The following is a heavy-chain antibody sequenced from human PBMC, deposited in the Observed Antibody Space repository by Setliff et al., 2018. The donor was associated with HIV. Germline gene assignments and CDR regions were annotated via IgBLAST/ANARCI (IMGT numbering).Heavy chain of an antibody. V-gene: IGHV3-21*01. CDR3: ARSGGIGNYHWDV. Sequence: GGSLRLSCAASGFTFSSYSMNWVRQAPGKGLEWVSSISSSFSYIYYADSVRGRFTISRDDAKKSLYLQMNSLGAEDTAVYYCARSGGIGNYHWDVWGKGTTVTVSS. D-gene: IGHD3-16*01. CDR1: GFTFSSYS. J-gene: IGHJ6*03. CDR2: ISSSFSYI.